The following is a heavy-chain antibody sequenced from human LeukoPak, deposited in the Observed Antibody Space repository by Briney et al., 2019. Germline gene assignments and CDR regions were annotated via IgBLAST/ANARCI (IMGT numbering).Heavy chain of an antibody. CDR1: GGSISSYF. V-gene: IGHV4-34*01. J-gene: IGHJ6*03. Sequence: SETLSLTCTVSGGSISSYFWSWIRQPPGKGLEWIGEINHSGSTNYNPSLKSRVTISVDTTKNQFSLKLSSVTAADTAVYYCARAVPIAAAGGALYYYYYYMDVWGKGTTVTVSS. CDR3: ARAVPIAAAGGALYYYYYYMDV. CDR2: INHSGST. D-gene: IGHD6-13*01.